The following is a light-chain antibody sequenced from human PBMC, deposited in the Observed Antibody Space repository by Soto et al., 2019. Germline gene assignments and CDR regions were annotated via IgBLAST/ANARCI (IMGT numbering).Light chain of an antibody. J-gene: IGLJ2*01. V-gene: IGLV2-14*01. CDR1: SSDVGRYKY. Sequence: QAVLTQPASVSGSPGQSITISSTGTSSDVGRYKYVSWYQQHPGKVPKLMIYEVSSRPSGISSRFSGSKSGNTASLTISGLQAEDEADYYCSSYTSSSTRVFGGGTKLTVL. CDR3: SSYTSSSTRV. CDR2: EVS.